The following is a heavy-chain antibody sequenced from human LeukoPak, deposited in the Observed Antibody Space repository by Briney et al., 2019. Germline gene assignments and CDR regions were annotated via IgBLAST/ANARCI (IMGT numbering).Heavy chain of an antibody. CDR1: GGSISSYY. D-gene: IGHD6-13*01. Sequence: PSETLSLTCTISGGSISSYYLSWIRQSAGNGLEWILRIYASGSITYNPSLKSRVSLSLDTSKNQFSLKLSSVTAADTAVYYCARRHSSSWYFDYWGQGTLVTVSS. V-gene: IGHV4-4*07. J-gene: IGHJ4*02. CDR2: IYASGSI. CDR3: ARRHSSSWYFDY.